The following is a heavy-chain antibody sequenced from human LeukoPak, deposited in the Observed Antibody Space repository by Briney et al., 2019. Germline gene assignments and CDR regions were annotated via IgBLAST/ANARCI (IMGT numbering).Heavy chain of an antibody. Sequence: PSETLSLTCRVSGASISSGSNYWGWMRQPPGKTLEWIGSIYSSDSTYYTASLQSRVIIIIDTPKTHFSLQLSSVTAADTAVYYCARSDGYALVDTWGQGTLVTVS. CDR1: GASISSGSNY. J-gene: IGHJ5*01. CDR3: ARSDGYALVDT. V-gene: IGHV4-39*07. D-gene: IGHD3-16*01. CDR2: IYSSDST.